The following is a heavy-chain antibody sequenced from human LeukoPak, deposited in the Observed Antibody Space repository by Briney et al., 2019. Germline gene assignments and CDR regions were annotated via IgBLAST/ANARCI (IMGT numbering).Heavy chain of an antibody. CDR1: GFTFSSYE. V-gene: IGHV4-39*01. J-gene: IGHJ5*02. Sequence: LRLSCAASGFTFSSYEMNWVRQAPGKGLEWIGSMYHNGSTYYNPSLKSRVTISVDTSKNQFSLKLTSVTAADTAVYYCARHPSGRMWLQQGGWFDPWGQGTLVTVSS. CDR2: MYHNGST. D-gene: IGHD5-24*01. CDR3: ARHPSGRMWLQQGGWFDP.